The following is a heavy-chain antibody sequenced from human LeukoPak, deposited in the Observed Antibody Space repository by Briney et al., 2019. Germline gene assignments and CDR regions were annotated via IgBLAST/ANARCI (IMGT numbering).Heavy chain of an antibody. CDR3: AKASVWTMVRVVSYFDE. V-gene: IGHV3-23*01. Sequence: PGGSLRLSCAASGFTFGIYAMSWVRQAPGKGLEWVSGVSGNSGSTYYADSVKGRFTISRDNSKKTLDLQMHSLRAEDTAIYYCAKASVWTMVRVVSYFDEWGQGIQVTVSS. CDR2: VSGNSGST. J-gene: IGHJ4*02. D-gene: IGHD3-10*01. CDR1: GFTFGIYA.